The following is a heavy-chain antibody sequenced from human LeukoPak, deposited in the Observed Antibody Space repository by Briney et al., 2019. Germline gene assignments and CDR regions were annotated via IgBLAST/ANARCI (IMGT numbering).Heavy chain of an antibody. J-gene: IGHJ5*02. V-gene: IGHV1-2*06. CDR1: GYTFTDYY. CDR3: VRDPYYGSSVGWFDP. D-gene: IGHD3-22*01. CDR2: INPNTGGA. Sequence: ASVKVSCKASGYTFTDYYIHWVRQAPGQGLEWMGRINPNTGGASYAQKFQGRVTMTRDTSISTAYMEMSSLRYDDTALYYCVRDPYYGSSVGWFDPWGQGTLVTVSS.